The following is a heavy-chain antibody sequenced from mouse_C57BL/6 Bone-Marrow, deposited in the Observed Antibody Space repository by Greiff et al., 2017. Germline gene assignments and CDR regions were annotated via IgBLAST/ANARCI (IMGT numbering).Heavy chain of an antibody. CDR2: INPNNGGT. CDR3: ARGGTIRHAMDY. V-gene: IGHV1-26*01. Sequence: EVQLQQSGPELVKPGASVKISCKASGYTFTDYYMNWVKQSHGKSLEWIGDINPNNGGTSYNQKFKGKATLTVDKSSSTAYMELRSLTSEDSAVYYCARGGTIRHAMDYWGQGTSVTVSS. CDR1: GYTFTDYY. J-gene: IGHJ4*01.